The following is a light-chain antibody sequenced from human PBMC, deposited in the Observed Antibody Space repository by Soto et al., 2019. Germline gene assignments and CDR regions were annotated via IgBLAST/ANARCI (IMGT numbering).Light chain of an antibody. CDR3: QQSYSTPLT. Sequence: DIQMTQSPSSVSASVGDRFTITCRASERINTYLAWYQQQPGKAPKLLIYAASSLQSGVPSRFSGSGSGTDFTLTISSLQPEDFATYYCQQSYSTPLTFGGGTKVDI. CDR1: ERINTY. V-gene: IGKV1-39*01. J-gene: IGKJ4*01. CDR2: AAS.